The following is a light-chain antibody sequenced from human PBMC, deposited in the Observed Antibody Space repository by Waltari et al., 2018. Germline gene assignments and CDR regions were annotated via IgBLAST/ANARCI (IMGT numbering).Light chain of an antibody. CDR1: QSIATY. V-gene: IGKV1-39*01. CDR3: QQSYDTPRT. CDR2: GAS. J-gene: IGKJ1*01. Sequence: DIQMTQSPASLSASVGDRVTITCRASQSIATYLNWYQHKLGKAPQVLIYGASSLQSGVPSRFSGSRSGTEFNLTISSLQPEDFATYYCQQSYDTPRTFGQGTKVEIK.